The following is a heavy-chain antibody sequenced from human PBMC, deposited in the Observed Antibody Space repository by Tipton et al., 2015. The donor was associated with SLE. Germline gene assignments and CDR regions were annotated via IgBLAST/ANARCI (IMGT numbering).Heavy chain of an antibody. CDR1: GGSISSNNYY. CDR3: ARAGGYDYYYSGMDV. V-gene: IGHV4-39*07. Sequence: TLSLTCTVSGGSISSNNYYWAWIRQPPGKGLDWIGSISYTGSTYYNPSLKSRLTISVGTSRNQFSLNLNSVTAADTAVYYCARAGGYDYYYSGMDVWGQGTTVTVSS. J-gene: IGHJ6*02. CDR2: ISYTGST. D-gene: IGHD5-12*01.